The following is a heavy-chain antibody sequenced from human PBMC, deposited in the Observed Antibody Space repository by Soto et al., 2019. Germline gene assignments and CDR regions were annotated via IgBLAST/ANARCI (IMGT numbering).Heavy chain of an antibody. CDR3: TTAMYYYDSSGYYFHDY. CDR1: GFTFSNAW. J-gene: IGHJ4*02. Sequence: GGSLRLSCAASGFTFSNAWMSWVRQAPGKGLEWVGRIKSKTDGGTTDYAAPVKGRFTISRDDSKNTLYLQMNSLKTEDTAVYYCTTAMYYYDSSGYYFHDYWGQGTLVTVSS. CDR2: IKSKTDGGTT. D-gene: IGHD3-22*01. V-gene: IGHV3-15*01.